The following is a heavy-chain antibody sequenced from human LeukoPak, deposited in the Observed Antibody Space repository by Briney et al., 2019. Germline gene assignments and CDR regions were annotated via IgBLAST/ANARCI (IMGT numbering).Heavy chain of an antibody. Sequence: SGTLSLTCAVYGGSFSGYYWSWIRQPPGKGLEWIGEINHSGSTNYNPSLKSRVTISVDTSKNQFSLKLSSVTAADTAVYYCARDSGFSSNWCPDFWGQGTLVTVSS. J-gene: IGHJ4*02. CDR1: GGSFSGYY. D-gene: IGHD6-13*01. V-gene: IGHV4-34*01. CDR2: INHSGST. CDR3: ARDSGFSSNWCPDF.